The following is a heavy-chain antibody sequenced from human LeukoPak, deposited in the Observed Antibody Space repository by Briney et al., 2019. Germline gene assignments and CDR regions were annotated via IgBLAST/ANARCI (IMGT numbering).Heavy chain of an antibody. V-gene: IGHV4-61*02. CDR2: IYTSGST. Sequence: SQTLSLTCTVSGGSISSGSYYWSWIRQPAEKGLEWIGRIYTSGSTNYNPSLKSRVAISVDTSKNQFSLKLSSVTAADTAVYYCARDLGGSSGWYGDAFDIWGQGTMVTVSS. CDR1: GGSISSGSYY. D-gene: IGHD6-19*01. J-gene: IGHJ3*02. CDR3: ARDLGGSSGWYGDAFDI.